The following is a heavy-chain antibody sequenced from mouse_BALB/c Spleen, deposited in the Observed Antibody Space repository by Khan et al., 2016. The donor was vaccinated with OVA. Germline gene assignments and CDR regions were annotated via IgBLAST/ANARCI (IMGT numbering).Heavy chain of an antibody. CDR3: TRDRIDY. CDR1: GYTFTTYW. Sequence: QVQLKQSGAELAKPGASVKMSCKASGYTFTTYWMHWVKQRPGQGLEWIGYINPTSGYTDYNERFKDKATLSADKSSSTAYMQLSSLTSEDSAVYYCTRDRIDYWGQGTPLTVSS. J-gene: IGHJ2*01. CDR2: INPTSGYT. V-gene: IGHV1-7*01.